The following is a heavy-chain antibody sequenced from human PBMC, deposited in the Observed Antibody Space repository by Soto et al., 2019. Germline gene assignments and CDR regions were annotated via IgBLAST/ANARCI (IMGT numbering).Heavy chain of an antibody. CDR1: GGSIRSYY. CDR2: IYYSGST. D-gene: IGHD4-17*01. J-gene: IGHJ4*02. CDR3: ARRYGDASDY. Sequence: QVQLQESGPGLVKPSETLSLTCTVSGGSIRSYYWSWIRQPPGKGLEWIGYIYYSGSTNYNPSLKSRVTISVDTSKNQFSLKLNFVTAADTAVYYCARRYGDASDYGGQGTLVTVSS. V-gene: IGHV4-59*08.